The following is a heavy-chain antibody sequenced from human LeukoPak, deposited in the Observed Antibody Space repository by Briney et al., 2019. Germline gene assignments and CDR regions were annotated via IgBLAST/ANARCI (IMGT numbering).Heavy chain of an antibody. CDR2: IYPGDSDT. D-gene: IGHD5-18*01. CDR1: GYSFTSYW. Sequence: SLKISCKGSGYSFTSYWIGWVRRMPGKGLEWMGIIYPGDSDTRYSPSFQGQVTISADKSISTAYLQWSSLKASDTAMYYCASRTAMVGDAFDIWGQGTMVTVSS. J-gene: IGHJ3*02. V-gene: IGHV5-51*01. CDR3: ASRTAMVGDAFDI.